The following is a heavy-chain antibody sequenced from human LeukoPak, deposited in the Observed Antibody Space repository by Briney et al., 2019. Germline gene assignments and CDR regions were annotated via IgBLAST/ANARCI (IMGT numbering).Heavy chain of an antibody. D-gene: IGHD3-10*01. V-gene: IGHV3-30*18. J-gene: IGHJ4*02. Sequence: PGGSLRLSCAASGFTFSSYALHWVRQAPGKGLEWVAVISSDGSNEFYAGSVKGRFTISRDNSKNTLYLEMNILRDEDTAVYYCAKSEAVLLMRYHLDSWGQGTLVTVSS. CDR3: AKSEAVLLMRYHLDS. CDR2: ISSDGSNE. CDR1: GFTFSSYA.